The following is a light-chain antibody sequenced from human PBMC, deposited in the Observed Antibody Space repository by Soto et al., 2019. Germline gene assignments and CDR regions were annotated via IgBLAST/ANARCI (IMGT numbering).Light chain of an antibody. Sequence: EIVLTQSPDTRSLSPGESATLSCRASQSVSSSYLARYQQKPGQAPRLLIYGASNRATGIPDRFSGSGSGTDFTLTISRLEPEDFVLYYCQQYGSSPRTFGQGTKVDIK. V-gene: IGKV3-20*01. CDR3: QQYGSSPRT. CDR1: QSVSSSY. J-gene: IGKJ1*01. CDR2: GAS.